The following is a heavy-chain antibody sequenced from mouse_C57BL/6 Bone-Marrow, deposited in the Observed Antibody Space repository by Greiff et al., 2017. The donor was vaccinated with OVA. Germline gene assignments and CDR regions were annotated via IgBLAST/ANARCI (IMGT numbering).Heavy chain of an antibody. CDR3: ARTGYDYEDY. CDR1: GYTFTEYY. Sequence: EVQLQQSGPELVKPGASVKISCKASGYTFTEYYMNWVKQSHGKSLEWIGDINPNNGGTSYNQKFKGKATLTVDKSSSTAYMELRSLTSEDSAVYYCARTGYDYEDYWGQGTTLTVSS. J-gene: IGHJ2*01. CDR2: INPNNGGT. V-gene: IGHV1-26*01. D-gene: IGHD2-4*01.